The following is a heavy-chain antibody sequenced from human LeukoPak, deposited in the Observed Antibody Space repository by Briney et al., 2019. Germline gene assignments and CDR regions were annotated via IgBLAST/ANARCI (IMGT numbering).Heavy chain of an antibody. D-gene: IGHD3-22*01. J-gene: IGHJ4*02. Sequence: GGALRLSCAASGFTFSGYTMNWVRQAPGKGLEWVSSISSSSSYIYYADSVKGRFTISRDNAKKSLYLQMNSLRAEDTAVYYCASEYYDSSGLDYWGQGTLVTVSS. CDR1: GFTFSGYT. V-gene: IGHV3-21*01. CDR2: ISSSSSYI. CDR3: ASEYYDSSGLDY.